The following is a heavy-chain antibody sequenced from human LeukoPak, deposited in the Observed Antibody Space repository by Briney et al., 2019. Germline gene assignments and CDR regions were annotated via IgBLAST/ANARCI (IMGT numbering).Heavy chain of an antibody. V-gene: IGHV5-51*01. CDR1: GYSFTNYW. CDR3: ARHPPGYCTNGVCYGADY. J-gene: IGHJ4*02. Sequence: GESLKISCKGSGYSFTNYWIGWVRQMPGKGLEWKGIIYPGDSDIKYSPSFQGQVTISADKSINTAYLQWSSLKASDTAMYYCARHPPGYCTNGVCYGADYWGRGTLVTVSS. CDR2: IYPGDSDI. D-gene: IGHD2-8*01.